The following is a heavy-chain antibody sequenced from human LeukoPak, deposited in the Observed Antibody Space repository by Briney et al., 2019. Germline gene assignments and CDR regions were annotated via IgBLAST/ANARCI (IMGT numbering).Heavy chain of an antibody. CDR3: ARVYYSNSYDYWYFDL. V-gene: IGHV4-61*10. CDR1: GGSISSGSNC. Sequence: PSETLSLTCTVSGGSISSGSNCWSWIRQPAGKGLEWIGHIHSNGNTNYNPSLKSRVTISVDTSKNHFSLKLSSVTAADTAVYYCARVYYSNSYDYWYFDLWGRGTLVTVSS. J-gene: IGHJ2*01. D-gene: IGHD6-13*01. CDR2: IHSNGNT.